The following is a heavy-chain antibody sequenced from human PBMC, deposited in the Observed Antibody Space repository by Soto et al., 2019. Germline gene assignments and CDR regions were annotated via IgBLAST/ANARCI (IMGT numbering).Heavy chain of an antibody. Sequence: GGSLRLSCAASGFTFSSYAMSWVRQAPGKGLEWVSTISGSGGNAYYADSVKGRFSISRDNSKNTLYLQMNSLRAEDTAVYYCAKALKRITIFGVASKSTYYFDYWGQGTLVTVSS. V-gene: IGHV3-23*01. CDR3: AKALKRITIFGVASKSTYYFDY. CDR2: ISGSGGNA. CDR1: GFTFSSYA. D-gene: IGHD3-3*01. J-gene: IGHJ4*02.